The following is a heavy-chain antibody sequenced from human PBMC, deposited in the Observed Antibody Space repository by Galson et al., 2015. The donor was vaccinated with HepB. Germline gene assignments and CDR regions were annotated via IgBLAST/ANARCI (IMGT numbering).Heavy chain of an antibody. CDR3: ASRSRGYSSSWYMNDYYYGMDV. Sequence: SVKVSCKASGGTFSRYAISWVRQAHGQGLEWMGGIIPIFGTANYAQKFQGRVTITADESTSTAYMELSSLRSEDTAVYYCASRSRGYSSSWYMNDYYYGMDVWGQGTTVTVSS. CDR1: GGTFSRYA. V-gene: IGHV1-69*13. D-gene: IGHD6-13*01. CDR2: IIPIFGTA. J-gene: IGHJ6*02.